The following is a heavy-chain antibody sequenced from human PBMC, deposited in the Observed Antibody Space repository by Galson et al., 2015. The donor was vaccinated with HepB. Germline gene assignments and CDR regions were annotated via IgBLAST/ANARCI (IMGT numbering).Heavy chain of an antibody. D-gene: IGHD1-26*01. V-gene: IGHV3-33*01. CDR2: IWYDGSNK. Sequence: SLRLSCAASGFTFSSYGMHWVRQAPGKGLEWVAVIWYDGSNKYYADSVKGRFTISRDNSKNTLYLQMSSLRAEDTAVYYCARARIVGASEAAFDIWGQGTMVTVSS. CDR3: ARARIVGASEAAFDI. CDR1: GFTFSSYG. J-gene: IGHJ3*02.